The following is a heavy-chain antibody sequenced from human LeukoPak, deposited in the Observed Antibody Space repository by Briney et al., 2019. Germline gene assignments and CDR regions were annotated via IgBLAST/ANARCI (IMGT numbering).Heavy chain of an antibody. CDR1: GGSISSGDYY. CDR3: ARLESTSYYDSSGYKRFDAFDI. D-gene: IGHD3-22*01. CDR2: IYYSGST. V-gene: IGHV4-61*08. J-gene: IGHJ3*02. Sequence: TSETLSLTCTVSGGSISSGDYYWSWIRQPPGKGLEWIGYIYYSGSTNYNPSLKSRVTISVDTSKNQFSLKLSSVTAADTAVYYCARLESTSYYDSSGYKRFDAFDIWGQGTMVTVSS.